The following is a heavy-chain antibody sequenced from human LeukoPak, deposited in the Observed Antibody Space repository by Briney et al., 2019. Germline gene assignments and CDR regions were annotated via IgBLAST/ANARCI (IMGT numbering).Heavy chain of an antibody. J-gene: IGHJ3*02. Sequence: GGSLRLSCAASGFTFSSYSMNWVRQAPGNGLEWVSSISSSSSYIYYADSVKGRFTISRDNAKNSLYLQMNSLRAEDTAVYYCARDLLLGVRFLEWSDDAFDIWGQGTMVTVSS. CDR2: ISSSSSYI. V-gene: IGHV3-21*01. D-gene: IGHD3-3*01. CDR3: ARDLLLGVRFLEWSDDAFDI. CDR1: GFTFSSYS.